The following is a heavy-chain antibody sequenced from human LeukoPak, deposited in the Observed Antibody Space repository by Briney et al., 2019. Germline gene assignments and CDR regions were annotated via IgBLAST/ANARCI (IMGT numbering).Heavy chain of an antibody. J-gene: IGHJ4*02. V-gene: IGHV3-30-3*01. D-gene: IGHD3-9*01. CDR1: GFTFSSYA. CDR3: ARDVRDILTGYYNLFDY. CDR2: ISYDGSNK. Sequence: GGCLRLSCAASGFTFSSYAMHWVRQAPGKGLEWVAVISYDGSNKYYADSVKGRFTISRDNSKNTLYLQMNSLRAEDTAVYYCARDVRDILTGYYNLFDYWGQGTLVTVSS.